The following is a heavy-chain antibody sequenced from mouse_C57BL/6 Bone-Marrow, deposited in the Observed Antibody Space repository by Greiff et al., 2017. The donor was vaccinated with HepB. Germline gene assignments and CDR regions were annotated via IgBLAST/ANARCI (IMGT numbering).Heavy chain of an antibody. J-gene: IGHJ2*01. CDR1: GFTFTDYY. Sequence: EVNVVESGGGLVQPGGSLSLSCAASGFTFTDYYMSWVRQPPGKALEWLGFIRNKANGYTTEYSASVKGRFTISRDNSQSILYLQMNALRAEDSATYYCARDTGSSSSYFDYWGQGTTLTVSS. CDR2: IRNKANGYTT. D-gene: IGHD1-1*01. CDR3: ARDTGSSSSYFDY. V-gene: IGHV7-3*01.